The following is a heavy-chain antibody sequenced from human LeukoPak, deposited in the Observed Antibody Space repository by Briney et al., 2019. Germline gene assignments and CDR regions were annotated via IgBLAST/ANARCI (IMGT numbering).Heavy chain of an antibody. CDR2: IDHSGST. Sequence: SETLSLTCAVYGGSFSGYYWSWIRQPPGKGLEWIGEIDHSGSTNYNPSLKSRVTISVDTSKNQFSLKLSSVTAADTAVYYCARRPEYCGGDCYSTTFDYWGQGTLVTVSS. CDR3: ARRPEYCGGDCYSTTFDY. CDR1: GGSFSGYY. J-gene: IGHJ4*02. V-gene: IGHV4-34*01. D-gene: IGHD2-21*02.